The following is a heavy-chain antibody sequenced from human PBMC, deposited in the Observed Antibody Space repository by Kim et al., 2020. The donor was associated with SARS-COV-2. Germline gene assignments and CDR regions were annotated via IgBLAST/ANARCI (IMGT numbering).Heavy chain of an antibody. J-gene: IGHJ3*01. D-gene: IGHD4-4*01. Sequence: SETLSLTCTVSGGSISSTKYYWGWIRQPPGKGLEWIGSVSYSGSTSYSPSLKSRVTISVDTSKTHFALRLSSVTAADTAVYYCARLSTVNLEPLWGQGAMVTVSS. CDR2: VSYSGST. CDR3: ARLSTVNLEPL. V-gene: IGHV4-39*02. CDR1: GGSISSTKYY.